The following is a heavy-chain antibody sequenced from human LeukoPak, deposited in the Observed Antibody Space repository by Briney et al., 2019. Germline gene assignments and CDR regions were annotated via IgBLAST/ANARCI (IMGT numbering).Heavy chain of an antibody. CDR1: GFTFSSYA. J-gene: IGHJ4*02. V-gene: IGHV3-30*04. Sequence: PGGSLRLSGAASGFTFSSYAMHWVRQAPGKGLEWVAVISYDGSNKYYADSVKGRFNISRDNFKNTLYLQMNSLGADDPAVYYCAREGRRRSRGYYFDYWGQGTLVSVSS. CDR3: AREGRRRSRGYYFDY. D-gene: IGHD1-26*01. CDR2: ISYDGSNK.